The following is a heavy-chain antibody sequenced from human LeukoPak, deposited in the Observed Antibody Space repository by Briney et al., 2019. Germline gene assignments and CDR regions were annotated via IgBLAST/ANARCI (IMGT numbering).Heavy chain of an antibody. CDR2: INPNSGGT. J-gene: IGHJ4*02. D-gene: IGHD3-22*01. CDR3: ARDLEITMIVVVTPSFDY. Sequence: ASVKVSCKASGYTFTGYYMHWVRQAPGQGLEWMGRINPNSGGTNYAQKFQGRVTMTRDTSISTAYMELSTLRSDDTAVYYCARDLEITMIVVVTPSFDYWGQGTLVTVSS. CDR1: GYTFTGYY. V-gene: IGHV1-2*06.